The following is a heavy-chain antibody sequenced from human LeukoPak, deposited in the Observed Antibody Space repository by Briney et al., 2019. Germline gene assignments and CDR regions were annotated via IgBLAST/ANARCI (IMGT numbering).Heavy chain of an antibody. D-gene: IGHD2-15*01. Sequence: PSQTLSLTCTVSGGSISSGDFFWGWVRQPPGRGLEWVGHIHYTGSTYYNPPLMSRVTISVHTSKNQFSLKLNSVTAADTAVYYCARDTRYCGGGSCYPDAFDIWGQGTMVTVSS. V-gene: IGHV4-30-4*01. J-gene: IGHJ3*02. CDR3: ARDTRYCGGGSCYPDAFDI. CDR2: IHYTGST. CDR1: GGSISSGDFF.